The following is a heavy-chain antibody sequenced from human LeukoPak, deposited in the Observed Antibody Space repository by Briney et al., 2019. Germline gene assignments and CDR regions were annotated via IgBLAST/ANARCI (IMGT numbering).Heavy chain of an antibody. D-gene: IGHD1-7*01. CDR2: IIPIFGTA. J-gene: IGHJ6*03. CDR1: GGTFSSYA. Sequence: ASVKVSCKASGGTFSSYAISWVRQAPGQGLEWVGGIIPIFGTANYAQKFQGRVTITTDESTSTAYMELSSLRSEDTAVYYCARAHRRYNWNYDLPENYYYYMDVWGKGTTVTVSS. CDR3: ARAHRRYNWNYDLPENYYYYMDV. V-gene: IGHV1-69*05.